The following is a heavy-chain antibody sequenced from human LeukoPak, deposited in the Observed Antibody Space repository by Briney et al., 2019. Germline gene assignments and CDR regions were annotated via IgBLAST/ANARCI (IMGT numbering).Heavy chain of an antibody. Sequence: PSETLSLTCTVSGGSISSSSYYWGWIRQPPGKGLEWIGSIYYSGSTYYNPSLKSRVTISLDTSKNQFSLKLSSVTAADTAVYYRARHDYDYSNYNWFDPWGQGTMVTVSS. CDR1: GGSISSSSYY. CDR2: IYYSGST. V-gene: IGHV4-39*01. D-gene: IGHD4-11*01. CDR3: ARHDYDYSNYNWFDP. J-gene: IGHJ5*02.